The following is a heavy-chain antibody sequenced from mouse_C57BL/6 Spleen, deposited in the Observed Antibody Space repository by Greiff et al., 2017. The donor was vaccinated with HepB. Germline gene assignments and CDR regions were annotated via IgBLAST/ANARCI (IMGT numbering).Heavy chain of an antibody. CDR2: IHPNSGST. J-gene: IGHJ4*01. Sequence: QVQLKQSGAELVKPGASVKLSCKASGYTFTSYWMHWVKQRPGQGLEWIGMIHPNSGSTNYNEKFKSKATLTVDKSSSTAYMQRSSLTSEDSAVYYCARWKPSYYAMDYWGQGTSVTVSS. CDR3: ARWKPSYYAMDY. V-gene: IGHV1-64*01. CDR1: GYTFTSYW.